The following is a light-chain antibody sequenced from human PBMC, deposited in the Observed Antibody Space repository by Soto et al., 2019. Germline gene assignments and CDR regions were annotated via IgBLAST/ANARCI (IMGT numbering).Light chain of an antibody. CDR2: LGS. J-gene: IGKJ1*01. CDR1: KSLLHSNGYNY. CDR3: MQALQTPPWT. Sequence: DMGMTHSPLSLPFTPGEPASISCRSSKSLLHSNGYNYLDWYLQKPGQSPQLLIYLGSNRASGVPDRFSGSGSGTDFTLKISRVEAEDVGVYYCMQALQTPPWTFGQGTKVEIK. V-gene: IGKV2-28*01.